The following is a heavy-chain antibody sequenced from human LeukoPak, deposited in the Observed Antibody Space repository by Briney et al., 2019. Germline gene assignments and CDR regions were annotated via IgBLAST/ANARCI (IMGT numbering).Heavy chain of an antibody. CDR2: VYYDGST. Sequence: SETLSLTCTVSGDSISRYHWTWIRQPPGRRLEWIGYVYYDGSTNYNPSLMSRVTISRDTSNKQFSLKLRSVTAADTAIYYCATYTRHCSGGTCYSIDYWGPGTLVTVSS. J-gene: IGHJ4*02. CDR3: ATYTRHCSGGTCYSIDY. V-gene: IGHV4-59*08. D-gene: IGHD2-15*01. CDR1: GDSISRYH.